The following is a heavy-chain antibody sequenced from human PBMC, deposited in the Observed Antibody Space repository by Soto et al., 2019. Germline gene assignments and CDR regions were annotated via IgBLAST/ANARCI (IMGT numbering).Heavy chain of an antibody. CDR2: SGGTDGDRDGVA. CDR1: GFILNNYA. Sequence: VQLLESGGDLVQPGGSLRLSCVASGFILNNYAMSWVRQAPGKGLEWGSTSGGTDGDRDGVAWYDDSVKGRFTISRDSSANTLFLHMDNLRAEASALYYCVKRGRNWGAFDFWGQGTTVVVSS. CDR3: VKRGRNWGAFDF. D-gene: IGHD7-27*01. J-gene: IGHJ3*01. V-gene: IGHV3-23*01.